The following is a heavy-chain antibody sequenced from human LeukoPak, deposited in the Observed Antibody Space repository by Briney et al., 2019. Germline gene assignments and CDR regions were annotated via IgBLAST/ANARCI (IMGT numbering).Heavy chain of an antibody. CDR3: ARYFTYYDSTDNEDY. V-gene: IGHV3-48*01. CDR2: ISSTSRTM. J-gene: IGHJ4*02. D-gene: IGHD3-22*01. Sequence: GGSLRLSCAASGFTFSSYSMNWVRQAPGKGREWVSYISSTSRTMYSANSLKGRLTISRDKPKNSLYLQMNSLRTTDTAVYYCARYFTYYDSTDNEDYWGQGTLVTVSS. CDR1: GFTFSSYS.